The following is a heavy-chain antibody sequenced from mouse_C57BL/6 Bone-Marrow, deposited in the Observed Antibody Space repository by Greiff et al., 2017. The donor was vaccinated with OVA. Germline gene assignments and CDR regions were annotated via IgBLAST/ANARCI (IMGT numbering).Heavy chain of an antibody. CDR3: ARGTYGSPVDY. V-gene: IGHV5-17*01. Sequence: DVKLVESGGGLVKPGGSLKLSCAASGFTFSDYGMHWVRQAPVKGLEWVAYLSSGSSTIYYADTVKGRFTISSDNAKHTLFLQMSSTMSVDTAMYYCARGTYGSPVDYWGQGTTLTVSS. D-gene: IGHD1-1*01. CDR1: GFTFSDYG. CDR2: LSSGSSTI. J-gene: IGHJ2*01.